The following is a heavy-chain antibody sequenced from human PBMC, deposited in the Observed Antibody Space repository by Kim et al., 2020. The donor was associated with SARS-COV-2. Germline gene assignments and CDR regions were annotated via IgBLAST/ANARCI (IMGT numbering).Heavy chain of an antibody. Sequence: SQTLSLTCAISGDSVSSNSAAWNWIRQSPSRGLEWLGRTYYRSKWYNDYAVSVKSRITINPDTSKNQFSLQLNSVTPEDTAVYYCARDSSRNSSSWYDDAFDIWGQGTMVTVSS. J-gene: IGHJ3*02. CDR3: ARDSSRNSSSWYDDAFDI. CDR2: TYYRSKWYN. D-gene: IGHD6-13*01. CDR1: GDSVSSNSAA. V-gene: IGHV6-1*01.